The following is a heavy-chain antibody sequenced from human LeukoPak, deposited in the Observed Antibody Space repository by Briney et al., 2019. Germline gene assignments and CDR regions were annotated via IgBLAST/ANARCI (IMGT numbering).Heavy chain of an antibody. D-gene: IGHD2-15*01. CDR3: ARRYCSGGGCPNDY. Sequence: GASVKVSCKASGYIFTGYYMHWVRQAPGQGLEWMGWINPNSGDTSYAQKFQGRVTMTSDMSTSTVYMELSSLRSEDTAMYYCARRYCSGGGCPNDYWGQGTLVTVSS. CDR2: INPNSGDT. V-gene: IGHV1-2*02. CDR1: GYIFTGYY. J-gene: IGHJ4*02.